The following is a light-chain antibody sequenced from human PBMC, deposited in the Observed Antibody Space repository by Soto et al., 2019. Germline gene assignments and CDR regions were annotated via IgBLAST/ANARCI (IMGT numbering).Light chain of an antibody. Sequence: QSALTQPASVSGSPGQSITISCTGTSSDVGTYNLVSWYQHHPGKVPKLVIYEVSKRPSGVSNRFSGSESGNTASLTISGLQAEDDTDYYCCSYAGGSTWMFGGGTKVTVL. CDR2: EVS. CDR3: CSYAGGSTWM. J-gene: IGLJ3*02. V-gene: IGLV2-23*02. CDR1: SSDVGTYNL.